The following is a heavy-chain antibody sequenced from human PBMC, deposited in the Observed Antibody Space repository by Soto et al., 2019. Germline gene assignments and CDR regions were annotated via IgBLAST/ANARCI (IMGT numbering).Heavy chain of an antibody. CDR2: VYPAVSEA. CDR3: ARQDIVTAPVRGVYFDS. CDR1: RYSFTRHF. D-gene: IGHD2-15*01. V-gene: IGHV5-51*01. J-gene: IGHJ4*02. Sequence: GAALNISCEADRYSFTRHFIGWVRHAPGGVLEWVAVVYPAVSEARSRPSLRGRGTISVDIYINTVYLQWRRLKASDTAIYFCARQDIVTAPVRGVYFDSWGQGTPVTVSS.